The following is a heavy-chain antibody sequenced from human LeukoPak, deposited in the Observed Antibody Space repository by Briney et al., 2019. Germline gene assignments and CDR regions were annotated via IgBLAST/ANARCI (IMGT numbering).Heavy chain of an antibody. CDR1: GYILTNNW. CDR2: IYPGYSDA. Sequence: GASPKIPCKVSGYILTNNWIGWVRQVPGKGLEWRGLIYPGYSDAKYSPSFKGQVTISADKSINNAYLQWSSLKASDTAMYYCARRVVNNRNWYFNLWGRGTLVTVSS. V-gene: IGHV5-51*01. CDR3: ARRVVNNRNWYFNL. D-gene: IGHD4-23*01. J-gene: IGHJ2*01.